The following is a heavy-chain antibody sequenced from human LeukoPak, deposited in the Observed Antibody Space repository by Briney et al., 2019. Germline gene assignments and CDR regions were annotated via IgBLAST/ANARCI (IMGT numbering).Heavy chain of an antibody. CDR1: GFTFSNFA. D-gene: IGHD1-26*01. CDR2: INGSGGRT. CDR3: AKDRTVGASYWYFDL. J-gene: IGHJ2*01. V-gene: IGHV3-23*01. Sequence: GGSLRLSCAASGFTFSNFAMIWVRQAPGKGLEWVSGINGSGGRTYYANSVKGRFTISRDSSKNTLFLHMNTLRAEDTAIYYCAKDRTVGASYWYFDLWGRGTLVTVSS.